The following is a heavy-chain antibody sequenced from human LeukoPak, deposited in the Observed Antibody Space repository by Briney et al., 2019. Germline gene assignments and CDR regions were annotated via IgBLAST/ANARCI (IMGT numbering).Heavy chain of an antibody. Sequence: PGGSLRLSCAASGFTFSSYWMSWVRQAPGKGLEWVSAISGSGGSTYYADSVKGRFTISRDNSKNTLYLQMNSLRAEDTAVYYCAKDPPPYYYDSSGYPQNYWGQGTLVTVSS. D-gene: IGHD3-22*01. CDR3: AKDPPPYYYDSSGYPQNY. CDR2: ISGSGGST. V-gene: IGHV3-23*01. CDR1: GFTFSSYW. J-gene: IGHJ4*02.